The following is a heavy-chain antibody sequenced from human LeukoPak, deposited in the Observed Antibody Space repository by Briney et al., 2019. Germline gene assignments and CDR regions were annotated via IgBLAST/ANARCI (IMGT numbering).Heavy chain of an antibody. CDR3: AELGITMIGGV. V-gene: IGHV3-48*04. Sequence: GGSLRLSCAASGCTFSDYSMNWVREAPGKGLEWISYISSGSSKRYYADSVKGRFTISRDNAKNSLYLQMNSLRAEDTAVYYCAELGITMIGGVWGKGTTVTISS. CDR2: ISSGSSKR. D-gene: IGHD3-10*02. J-gene: IGHJ6*04. CDR1: GCTFSDYS.